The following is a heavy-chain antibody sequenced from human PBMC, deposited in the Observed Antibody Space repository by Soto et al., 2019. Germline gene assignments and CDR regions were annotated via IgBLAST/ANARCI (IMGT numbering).Heavy chain of an antibody. CDR3: ARGYSYGYGSHFDY. Sequence: ETLSLTCTVSGGSISSYYWSWIRQPPGKGLEWIGYIYYSGSTNYNPSLKSRVTISVDTSKNQFSLKLSSVTAADTAVYYCARGYSYGYGSHFDYWGQGTLVTVPQ. V-gene: IGHV4-59*13. CDR1: GGSISSYY. J-gene: IGHJ4*02. CDR2: IYYSGST. D-gene: IGHD5-18*01.